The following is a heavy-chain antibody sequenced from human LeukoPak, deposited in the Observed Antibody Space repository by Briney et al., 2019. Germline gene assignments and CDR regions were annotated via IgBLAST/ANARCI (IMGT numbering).Heavy chain of an antibody. V-gene: IGHV3-23*01. D-gene: IGHD2-15*01. CDR2: IFRGGGSP. J-gene: IGHJ4*02. Sequence: PGGSLRLSCAASGFTLSSYSMCWVRQAPGKGLEWMSGIFRGGGSPHYVDSVKGRFTISRDNSQGSLYLQLGSLRVEDTALYYCRTTKDGYTSGRYPGWPVDYWGQGALVTVSS. CDR3: RTTKDGYTSGRYPGWPVDY. CDR1: GFTLSSYS.